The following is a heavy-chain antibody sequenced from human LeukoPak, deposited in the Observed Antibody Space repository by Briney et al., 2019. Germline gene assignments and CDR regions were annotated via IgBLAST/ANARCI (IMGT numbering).Heavy chain of an antibody. Sequence: GGSLRLSCAASGFTFSSYWMSWVRQAPGKGLEWVANIKQDGSEKYYVDSVKGRFTISRDNAKNSLYLQMNSLRAEDTAVYYCARGAGILTGCFDYWGQGTLVTVSS. V-gene: IGHV3-7*01. D-gene: IGHD3-9*01. CDR3: ARGAGILTGCFDY. J-gene: IGHJ4*02. CDR2: IKQDGSEK. CDR1: GFTFSSYW.